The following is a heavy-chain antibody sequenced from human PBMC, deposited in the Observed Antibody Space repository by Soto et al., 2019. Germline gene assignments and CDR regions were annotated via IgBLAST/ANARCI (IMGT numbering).Heavy chain of an antibody. D-gene: IGHD3-9*01. CDR1: GYTFTSYA. V-gene: IGHV1-3*01. Sequence: GASVKVSCKASGYTFTSYAMHWVRQAPGQRLEWMGWINAGNGNTKYSQKFQGRVTITRDTSASTAYMELSSLRSEDTAVYYCARGHLGGRYFDWLGRGDFAYWGQGTLVTVSS. CDR3: ARGHLGGRYFDWLGRGDFAY. CDR2: INAGNGNT. J-gene: IGHJ4*02.